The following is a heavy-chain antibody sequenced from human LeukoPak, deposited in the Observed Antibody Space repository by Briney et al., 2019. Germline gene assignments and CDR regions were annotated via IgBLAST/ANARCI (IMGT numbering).Heavy chain of an antibody. J-gene: IGHJ4*02. D-gene: IGHD3-3*01. CDR1: GYTLTELS. CDR2: FDPEDGET. Sequence: ASVKVSCKVSGYTLTELSMHWVRQAPGKGLEWMGGFDPEDGETIYAQKFQGRVTMTEDTSTDTAYMELSSLRSEDTAVYYCATEIFGVVTFDYWGQGTLVTVSS. CDR3: ATEIFGVVTFDY. V-gene: IGHV1-24*01.